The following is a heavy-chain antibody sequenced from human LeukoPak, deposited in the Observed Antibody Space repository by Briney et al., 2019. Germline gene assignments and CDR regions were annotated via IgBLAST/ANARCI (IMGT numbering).Heavy chain of an antibody. V-gene: IGHV4-34*01. J-gene: IGHJ4*02. D-gene: IGHD3-10*01. CDR2: INHSGGI. CDR3: ARTDYYGSGSDLWY. Sequence: SETLSLTRVLYVGSFSGSYWSWIRQPPGTGLEWVGEINHSGGINYNLPLKSRVTTSVDTSTNQFSLKLSSVTAADTAVYYCARTDYYGSGSDLWYWGQGTLVTVSS. CDR1: VGSFSGSY.